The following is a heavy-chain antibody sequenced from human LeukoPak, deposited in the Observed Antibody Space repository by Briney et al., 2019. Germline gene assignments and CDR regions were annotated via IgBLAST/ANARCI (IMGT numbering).Heavy chain of an antibody. J-gene: IGHJ4*02. CDR3: ARADRKLWFGELFSGMDY. CDR1: GGSISSGGYY. D-gene: IGHD3-10*01. CDR2: IYYSGST. Sequence: SSETLSLTCTVSGGSISSGGYYWSWIRQHPGKGLEWIGYIYYSGSTYYNPSLKSRVTISVDTSKNQFSLKLSSVTAADTAVYYCARADRKLWFGELFSGMDYWGQGTLVTVSS. V-gene: IGHV4-31*03.